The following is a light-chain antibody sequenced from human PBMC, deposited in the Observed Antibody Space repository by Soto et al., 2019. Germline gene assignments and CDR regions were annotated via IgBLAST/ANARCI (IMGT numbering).Light chain of an antibody. Sequence: DIQMTQSPSSLSASVGDRVTITCRASQGISSYLAWYQQKPGKVPKLLIYAASTLQSGVPSRFSGSGSGTDVTLTISSLQPEDVATYYCQQYNSAPWTFGQGTKVEIK. CDR1: QGISSY. CDR2: AAS. J-gene: IGKJ1*01. CDR3: QQYNSAPWT. V-gene: IGKV1-27*01.